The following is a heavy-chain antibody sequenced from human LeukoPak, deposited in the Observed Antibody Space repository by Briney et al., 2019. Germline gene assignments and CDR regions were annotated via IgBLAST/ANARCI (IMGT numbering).Heavy chain of an antibody. V-gene: IGHV3-30*04. CDR2: ISYDATNK. D-gene: IGHD3-10*01. CDR1: GFTFSNYA. CDR3: ARDYASGSYPRIYFDY. J-gene: IGHJ4*02. Sequence: GGSLRLSCAASGFTFSNYAMHWVRQAPDQGLEWVAVISYDATNKYYADSVKGRFTISRDNSTNTLFLQMNSLRAKDTAVYYCARDYASGSYPRIYFDYWGQGTLVTVSS.